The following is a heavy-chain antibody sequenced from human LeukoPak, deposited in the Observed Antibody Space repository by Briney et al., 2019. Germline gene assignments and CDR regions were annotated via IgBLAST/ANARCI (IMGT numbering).Heavy chain of an antibody. J-gene: IGHJ4*02. Sequence: PGGSLRLSCAASGFIFSDYYMGWIRQAPGKGLEWFAYISRNSGYTNYADSVKGRFTISRDNAENSLYLQMNRLKVEDTAVYYCARRYCRGGACREFDNWGQGTLVTVSS. CDR3: ARRYCRGGACREFDN. CDR2: ISRNSGYT. V-gene: IGHV3-11*03. D-gene: IGHD2-15*01. CDR1: GFIFSDYY.